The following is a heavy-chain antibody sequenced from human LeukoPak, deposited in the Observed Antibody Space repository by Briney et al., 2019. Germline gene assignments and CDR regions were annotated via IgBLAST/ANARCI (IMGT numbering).Heavy chain of an antibody. CDR3: AKGGSSGYYYNDPFDP. Sequence: AGGSLRLSCAASGFTFSNYAMSWVRQAPGKGLEWVSAISGSGGSTYYADSVKGRFTISRDNSKNTLYLQMNSLRAEDTAVYCCAKGGSSGYYYNDPFDPWGQGTLGTVSS. J-gene: IGHJ5*02. CDR1: GFTFSNYA. D-gene: IGHD3-22*01. CDR2: ISGSGGST. V-gene: IGHV3-23*01.